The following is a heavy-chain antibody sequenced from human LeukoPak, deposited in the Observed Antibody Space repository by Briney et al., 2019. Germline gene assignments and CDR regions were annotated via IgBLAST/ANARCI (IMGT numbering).Heavy chain of an antibody. D-gene: IGHD6-13*01. V-gene: IGHV3-23*01. J-gene: IGHJ4*02. CDR2: ISGSGGST. CDR1: GFTFSSYA. Sequence: GGSLRLSCAASGFTFSSYAMSWVRQAPGKGLEWVSAISGSGGSTYYADSVKGRFTISRDNSKNTLYLQMNSLRAEDTAVYYCAKSDPPYSSSWYIFDYWGQGTLVTVSS. CDR3: AKSDPPYSSSWYIFDY.